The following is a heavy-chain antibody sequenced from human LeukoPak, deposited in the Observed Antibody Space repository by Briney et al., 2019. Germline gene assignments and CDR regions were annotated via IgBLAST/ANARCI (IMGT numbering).Heavy chain of an antibody. CDR3: ARIAAGTSPCFDY. V-gene: IGHV3-21*01. J-gene: IGHJ4*02. Sequence: GGSLRLSCAASGFTFRAYTMNWVRQAPGKGLEWVSSISSSSSYIYYADSVKGRFTISRDNAKNSLYLQMNSLRAEDTAVYYCARIAAGTSPCFDYWGQGTLVTVSS. D-gene: IGHD1-1*01. CDR1: GFTFRAYT. CDR2: ISSSSSYI.